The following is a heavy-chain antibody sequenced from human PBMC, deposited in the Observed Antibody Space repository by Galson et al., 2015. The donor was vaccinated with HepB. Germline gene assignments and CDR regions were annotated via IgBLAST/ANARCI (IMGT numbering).Heavy chain of an antibody. J-gene: IGHJ6*02. Sequence: PALVKPTQTLTLTCTFSGFSLTSSGVRVSWIRQPPGRALEWLARIDWEDEKFSSTSLRSRLTISTDTSTNQVVLSLTNVDPGDTATYFCARSASVPVDGMYYCCGMDVWGPGATVTVSS. CDR3: ARSASVPVDGMYYCCGMDV. D-gene: IGHD6-19*01. CDR1: GFSLTSSGVR. CDR2: IDWEDEK. V-gene: IGHV2-70*04.